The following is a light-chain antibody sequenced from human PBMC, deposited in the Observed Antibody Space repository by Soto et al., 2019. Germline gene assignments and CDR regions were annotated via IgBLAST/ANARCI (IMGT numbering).Light chain of an antibody. CDR3: QVWDSSTARV. CDR2: RDS. Sequence: SYELTQPLSVSVALGQTARITGGGNNIGSKNVNWYQQKPDQAPVLFIYRDSNRPSGIPEQFSDSNSGNTATQTISRTHFGGEADYSCQVWDSSTARVLGGGTTFTVL. J-gene: IGLJ3*02. V-gene: IGLV3-9*01. CDR1: NIGSKN.